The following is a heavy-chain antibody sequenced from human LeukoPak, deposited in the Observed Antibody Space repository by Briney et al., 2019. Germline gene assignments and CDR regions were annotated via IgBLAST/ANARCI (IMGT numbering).Heavy chain of an antibody. V-gene: IGHV1-18*01. J-gene: IGHJ4*02. D-gene: IGHD3-9*01. CDR2: ISAYNGNT. CDR1: GYTFTSYG. Sequence: GASVKVSCKASGYTFTSYGISWVRQAPGQGLEWMGWISAYNGNTNYAQKLQGRVTMTTDTSTSTAYMELRSLRSDDTAVYYCARVTPSHDILTGYHNPDYWGQGTLVTVSS. CDR3: ARVTPSHDILTGYHNPDY.